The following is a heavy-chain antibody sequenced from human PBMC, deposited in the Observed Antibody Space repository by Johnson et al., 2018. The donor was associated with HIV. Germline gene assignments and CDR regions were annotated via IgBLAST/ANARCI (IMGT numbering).Heavy chain of an antibody. D-gene: IGHD4-11*01. CDR2: IWYDGINK. V-gene: IGHV3-33*01. CDR3: ARDLGLPENAFDL. J-gene: IGHJ3*01. Sequence: QVQLVESGGGVVQPGRSLRLSCAAFGFTFSSYGIHWVRQAPGKGLEWVAVIWYDGINKYYADSVKGRFTISRDNSKNTLYLQMNSLRSGDTAVYYCARDLGLPENAFDLWGRGTMVTVS. CDR1: GFTFSSYG.